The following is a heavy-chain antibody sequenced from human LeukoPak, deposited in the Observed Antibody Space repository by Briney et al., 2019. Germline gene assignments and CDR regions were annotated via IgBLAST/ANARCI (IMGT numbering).Heavy chain of an antibody. CDR1: GGSISSGDDY. V-gene: IGHV4-39*01. CDR3: ARHAYYSSSFKPYYYGMDV. D-gene: IGHD6-13*01. J-gene: IGHJ6*02. Sequence: PSETLSLICTVSGGSISSGDDYWGWIRQPPGKGLEWIASIYYSGSTHYNPSLKSRVTISVDTSTNQFSLKLTSVTAADTAVFYCARHAYYSSSFKPYYYGMDVWGQGTTVTVSS. CDR2: IYYSGST.